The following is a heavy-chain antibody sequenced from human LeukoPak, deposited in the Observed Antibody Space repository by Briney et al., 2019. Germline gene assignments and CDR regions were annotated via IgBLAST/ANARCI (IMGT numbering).Heavy chain of an antibody. CDR3: ARGYCSGGSCYSNWFDP. CDR1: GGSISSGGYY. J-gene: IGHJ5*02. V-gene: IGHV4-31*03. Sequence: SETLSLICTVSGGSISSGGYYWSWIRQHPGKGLEWIGYIYYSGSTYYNPSLKSRVTISVDTSKNQFSLKLSSVTAADTAVYYCARGYCSGGSCYSNWFDPWGQGTLVTVSS. CDR2: IYYSGST. D-gene: IGHD2-15*01.